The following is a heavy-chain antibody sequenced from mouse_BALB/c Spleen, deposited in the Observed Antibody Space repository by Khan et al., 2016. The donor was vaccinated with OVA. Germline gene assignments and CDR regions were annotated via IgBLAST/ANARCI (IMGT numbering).Heavy chain of an antibody. CDR3: ARHNYGPFAY. CDR1: GFTFSTYA. CDR2: INTGGDYI. Sequence: EVELVESGGDLVKPGGSLKLSCAASGFTFSTYAMSWVRQTPDKRLEWVATINTGGDYIYYPDSVKGRFNISRDNAKNTLYLQMSSLRSEDTAMYYCARHNYGPFAYWGQGTLVTVSA. D-gene: IGHD1-1*01. V-gene: IGHV5-6*01. J-gene: IGHJ3*01.